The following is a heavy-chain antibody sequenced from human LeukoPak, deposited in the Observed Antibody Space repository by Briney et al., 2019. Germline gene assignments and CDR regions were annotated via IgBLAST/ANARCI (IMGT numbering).Heavy chain of an antibody. V-gene: IGHV3-23*01. D-gene: IGHD2-2*01. Sequence: GGSLRLSCAASGFTFSIYAMSWVRQAPGKGLEWVSAISGSGGSTYYADSVKGRFTISRDNSKNTLYLQMNSLRAEDTAVYYCAKRGYCSSTSCYVGTNDYWGQGTLVTVSS. CDR3: AKRGYCSSTSCYVGTNDY. CDR1: GFTFSIYA. J-gene: IGHJ4*02. CDR2: ISGSGGST.